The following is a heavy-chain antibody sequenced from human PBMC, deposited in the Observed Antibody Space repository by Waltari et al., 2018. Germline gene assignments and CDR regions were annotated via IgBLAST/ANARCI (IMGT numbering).Heavy chain of an antibody. V-gene: IGHV1-69*14. J-gene: IGHJ3*02. CDR1: GGTFSSHP. CDR3: ARAGGRDMTTVVTLSAFDI. Sequence: QVQLVQSGAEVKKPGSSVKVSCKASGGTFSSHPISWGRQAPGQGLEWMGGIIPIFGTANYAQKFQGRVTITADKSTSTAYMELSSLRSEDTAVYYCARAGGRDMTTVVTLSAFDIWGQGTMVTVSS. D-gene: IGHD4-17*01. CDR2: IIPIFGTA.